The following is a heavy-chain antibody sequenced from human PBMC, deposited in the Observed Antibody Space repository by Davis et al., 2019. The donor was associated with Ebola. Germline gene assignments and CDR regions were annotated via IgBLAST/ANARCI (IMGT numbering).Heavy chain of an antibody. CDR1: GFTFSSYS. D-gene: IGHD5-18*01. CDR3: GIQLASDGSMDV. Sequence: GESLKISCAASGFTFSSYSMNWVRLAPGKGLEWVSSISSSSSYIYYADSVKGRFTISRDNAKNSLYLQMNSLRAEDTAVYYCGIQLASDGSMDVWGQGTTVTVSS. V-gene: IGHV3-21*01. CDR2: ISSSSSYI. J-gene: IGHJ6*02.